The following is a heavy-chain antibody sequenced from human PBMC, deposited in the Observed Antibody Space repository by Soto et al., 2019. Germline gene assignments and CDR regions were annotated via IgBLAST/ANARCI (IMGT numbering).Heavy chain of an antibody. Sequence: QVQLVQSGAEVKKPGASVKVSCKASGYTFTSYYMHWVRQAPGQGLEWMGVINPSGGNTNYAQKLQGRVTMTRDTSTSTVYMGLSSLRSEDTAMYYCARDQGDSSSWYYYGMDVWGQGTTVTVSS. CDR3: ARDQGDSSSWYYYGMDV. V-gene: IGHV1-46*04. D-gene: IGHD6-13*01. CDR1: GYTFTSYY. CDR2: INPSGGNT. J-gene: IGHJ6*02.